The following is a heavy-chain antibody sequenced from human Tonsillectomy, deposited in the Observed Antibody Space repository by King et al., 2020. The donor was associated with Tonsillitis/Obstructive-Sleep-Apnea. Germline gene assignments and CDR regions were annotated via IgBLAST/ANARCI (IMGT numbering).Heavy chain of an antibody. J-gene: IGHJ4*02. Sequence: VQLVESGGGLVQPGGSLRLSCAASGFTFSSYAMSWVRQAPGKGLEWVSAISGSGGSTYYADSVKGRFTISRDNSKNTLYLQMNSLIAEDTAVYYCAKVDGGPADPGSSGSFDYWGQGTLVTVSS. CDR1: GFTFSSYA. CDR2: ISGSGGST. V-gene: IGHV3-23*04. D-gene: IGHD3-22*01. CDR3: AKVDGGPADPGSSGSFDY.